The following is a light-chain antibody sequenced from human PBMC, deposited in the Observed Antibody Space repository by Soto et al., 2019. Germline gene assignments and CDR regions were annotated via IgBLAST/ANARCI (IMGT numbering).Light chain of an antibody. CDR3: SSYTSSSSLAV. Sequence: QSALTQPASVSGSPGQSITISCTGTSSDVGGFNYVSWYQQHPGKAPKLMIYDVSNRPSGVSNRISGSKSGNTASPTISGLQAEDEADYYCSSYTSSSSLAVFGGGTKLTVL. V-gene: IGLV2-14*03. J-gene: IGLJ3*02. CDR2: DVS. CDR1: SSDVGGFNY.